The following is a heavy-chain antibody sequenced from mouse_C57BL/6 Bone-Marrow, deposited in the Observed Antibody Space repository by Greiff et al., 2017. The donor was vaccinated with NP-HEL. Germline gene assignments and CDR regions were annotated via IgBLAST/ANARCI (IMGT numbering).Heavy chain of an antibody. J-gene: IGHJ4*01. Sequence: EVQRVESGGGLVKPGGSLKLSCAASGYTFSSYAMSWVRQTPEKRLEWVATISHGGSYTNYQHNVKGRFTFSRDNANNNQYLQMSQLTSEDTAKYYCAREEDCGGYYVAMDYWGQGTSVTVSA. CDR3: AREEDCGGYYVAMDY. CDR1: GYTFSSYA. D-gene: IGHD2-3*01. CDR2: ISHGGSYT. V-gene: IGHV5-4*01.